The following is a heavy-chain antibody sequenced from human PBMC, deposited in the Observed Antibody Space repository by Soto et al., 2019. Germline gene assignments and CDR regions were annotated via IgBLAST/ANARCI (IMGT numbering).Heavy chain of an antibody. CDR3: ARPRGYGDYAFEY. CDR1: GFTFSDYY. Sequence: QVQLVESGGDLVKPGGKMRLSCAASGFTFSDYYMSWIRQAPGKGLEWVSYISRSGSTIYYTDLVKGRFTTSRDNAKNSLYLQMNSLRAEDTAVYYCARPRGYGDYAFEYWGQGTLVTVSS. D-gene: IGHD4-17*01. CDR2: ISRSGSTI. J-gene: IGHJ4*02. V-gene: IGHV3-11*01.